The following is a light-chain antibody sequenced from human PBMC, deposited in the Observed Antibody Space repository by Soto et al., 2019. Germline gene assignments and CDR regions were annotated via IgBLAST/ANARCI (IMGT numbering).Light chain of an antibody. J-gene: IGKJ1*01. CDR2: GAS. CDR1: QSVSSTY. CDR3: HQYGSSPRT. V-gene: IGKV3-20*01. Sequence: ENVLTQSPGTLSLSPGDRATLSCRASQSVSSTYLAWYQQKPGQAHRLLIYGASLRATGIPDRFSGSGSGTDFTLTISRLEPEDFAVYYCHQYGSSPRTFGPGTKVDIK.